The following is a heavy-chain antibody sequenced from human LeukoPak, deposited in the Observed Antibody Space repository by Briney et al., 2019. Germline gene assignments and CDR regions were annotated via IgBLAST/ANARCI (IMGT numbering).Heavy chain of an antibody. V-gene: IGHV4-31*03. D-gene: IGHD5-12*01. Sequence: PSQTLSLTCTVSGGSISSAGYYWSWIRQHPGKGLEWIGYIYYSGSTYYNPSLKSRVTISVDTSKNQFSLKLSSVTAADTAVYYCARVMPSGYDLDWGQGTLVTVSS. CDR3: ARVMPSGYDLD. CDR1: GGSISSAGYY. J-gene: IGHJ4*02. CDR2: IYYSGST.